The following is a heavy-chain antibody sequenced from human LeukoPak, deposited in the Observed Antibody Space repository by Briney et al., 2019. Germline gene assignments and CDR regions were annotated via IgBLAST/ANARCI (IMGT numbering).Heavy chain of an antibody. J-gene: IGHJ4*02. CDR3: ATSESQTRFDY. D-gene: IGHD1/OR15-1a*01. V-gene: IGHV5-51*01. CDR1: GYSFTTYW. Sequence: MAGESLKISCKGSGYSFTTYWIGWVRQMPGKGLEWIGIIFPGDSDTTYSPSLQGQVTISADKSNNTAYLQWSSLRASDTAMYYCATSESQTRFDYWGEGTPVTVSS. CDR2: IFPGDSDT.